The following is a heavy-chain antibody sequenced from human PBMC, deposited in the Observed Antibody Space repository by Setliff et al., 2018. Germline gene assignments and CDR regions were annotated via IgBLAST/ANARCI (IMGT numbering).Heavy chain of an antibody. J-gene: IGHJ6*03. CDR1: GDSISSSNYY. CDR3: ARSRGYKHDSSGYYYDHYYYYYMDV. CDR2: IDYSGSNY. Sequence: PSETLSLTCTVSGDSISSSNYYWAWIRQSPGQGLEWIGNIDYSGSNYYYNPSLKSRVTISVDMSKNQFSLKLSSVTAADTAVYYCARSRGYKHDSSGYYYDHYYYYYMDVWGKGTPVTVSS. V-gene: IGHV4-39*01. D-gene: IGHD3-22*01.